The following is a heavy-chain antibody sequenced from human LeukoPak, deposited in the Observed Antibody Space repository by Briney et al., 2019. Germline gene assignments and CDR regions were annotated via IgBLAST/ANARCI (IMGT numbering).Heavy chain of an antibody. J-gene: IGHJ4*02. D-gene: IGHD6-13*01. V-gene: IGHV1-2*02. CDR1: GYTFTDNY. CDR2: IYPNNGGT. CDR3: AREIWYYSQ. Sequence: ASVKVSCKASGYTFTDNYVHWVRQVPGRGLGWMGWIYPNNGGTNYAQKFQGRVTMTRDTSISTAYLELSGLRSDDTAVYFCAREIWYYSQWGQGTLVTVSS.